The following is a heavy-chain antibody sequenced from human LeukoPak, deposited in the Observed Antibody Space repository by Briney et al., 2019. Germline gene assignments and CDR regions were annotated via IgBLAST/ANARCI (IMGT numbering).Heavy chain of an antibody. CDR1: GYTFTSYG. V-gene: IGHV1-18*01. D-gene: IGHD3-3*01. Sequence: ASVKVSCKASGYTFTSYGISWVRQAPGQGLEWMGWISAYNGNTNYAQKLQGRVTMTTDTSTSTAYMELRSLRSDDTAVYYCASNDFGVVIADYFDYWGQGTLVTVSS. J-gene: IGHJ4*02. CDR3: ASNDFGVVIADYFDY. CDR2: ISAYNGNT.